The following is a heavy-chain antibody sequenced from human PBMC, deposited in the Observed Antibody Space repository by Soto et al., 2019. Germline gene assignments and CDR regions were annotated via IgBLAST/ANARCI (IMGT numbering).Heavy chain of an antibody. CDR3: ARRWGEGRVDY. Sequence: QVQLQESGPGLVKPSGTLSLTCAVSGGSISSSNWWSWVRQPPGKGLQWIGEIYHSGSTNYIPSLKXRXTXSXXESRNQFSLKLSSVTAADTAVYYCARRWGEGRVDYWGQGTLVTVSS. J-gene: IGHJ4*02. D-gene: IGHD3-10*01. CDR1: GGSISSSNW. CDR2: IYHSGST. V-gene: IGHV4-4*02.